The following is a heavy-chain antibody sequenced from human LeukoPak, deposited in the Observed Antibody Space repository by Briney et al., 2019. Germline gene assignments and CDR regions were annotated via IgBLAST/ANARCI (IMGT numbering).Heavy chain of an antibody. CDR1: GDSIKRYY. D-gene: IGHD3-3*01. J-gene: IGHJ5*02. CDR3: ARGGYYGNWFDP. Sequence: SETLSLTCSVSGDSIKRYYWSWIRQPPGKGLEWIGYIDYSGSTNYNPSLKSRVTISVDTSKNHFSLKLSSVTAADTAVYYCARGGYYGNWFDPWGQGTLVTVSS. V-gene: IGHV4-59*08. CDR2: IDYSGST.